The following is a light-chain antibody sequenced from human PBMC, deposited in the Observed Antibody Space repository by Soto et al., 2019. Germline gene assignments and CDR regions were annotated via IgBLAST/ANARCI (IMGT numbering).Light chain of an antibody. V-gene: IGKV1-5*03. CDR3: QQYNSS. CDR2: KAS. J-gene: IGKJ2*01. Sequence: DIQMTQSPSTLSASLGDRVTITCRASQSVGNWLSWYQHKPGKAPKLLIYKASSLESGVPSRFSGSGSGTEFTLTISSLQPDDFATYYCQQYNSSFGQGTKVDIK. CDR1: QSVGNW.